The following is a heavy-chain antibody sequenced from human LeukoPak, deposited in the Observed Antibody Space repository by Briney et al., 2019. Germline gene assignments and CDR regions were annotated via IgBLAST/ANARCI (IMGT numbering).Heavy chain of an antibody. CDR1: GLTFSSEW. V-gene: IGHV3-7*01. Sequence: PGGSLRLSCVASGLTFSSEWMSWVRQAPGKGLEWVTNINQDGSQKYYEDFVKGRFTVSRDNAKNSLYLHMNGLRADDTAIYYCARDHDGKDCWGQGTLVTVSS. CDR3: ARDHDGKDC. D-gene: IGHD1-1*01. CDR2: INQDGSQK. J-gene: IGHJ4*02.